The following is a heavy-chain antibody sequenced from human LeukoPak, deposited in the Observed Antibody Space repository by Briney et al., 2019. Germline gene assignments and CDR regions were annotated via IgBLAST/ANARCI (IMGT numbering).Heavy chain of an antibody. Sequence: GGSLRLSCTASGFTFSNYGLSWVRQAPGKGLEWVSAISGSGGSTYYADSVKGRFTISRDNSKNTLYLQMNSLRAEDTAVYYCAKAPGGSSWYGENWFDPWGQGTLVTVSS. J-gene: IGHJ5*02. CDR3: AKAPGGSSWYGENWFDP. CDR2: ISGSGGST. CDR1: GFTFSNYG. D-gene: IGHD6-13*01. V-gene: IGHV3-23*01.